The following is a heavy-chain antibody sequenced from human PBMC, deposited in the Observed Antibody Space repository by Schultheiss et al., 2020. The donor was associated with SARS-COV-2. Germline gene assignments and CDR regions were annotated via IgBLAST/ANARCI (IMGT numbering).Heavy chain of an antibody. V-gene: IGHV3-30-3*01. D-gene: IGHD3-10*01. J-gene: IGHJ5*02. Sequence: GGSLRLSCAASGFTFSSYAMHWVRQAPGKGLEWVAVISYDGSNKYYADSVKGRFTISRDNSKNTLYLQMNSLRAEDTAVYYCAPGGAHRDNWFDPWGQGTLVTVSS. CDR2: ISYDGSNK. CDR3: APGGAHRDNWFDP. CDR1: GFTFSSYA.